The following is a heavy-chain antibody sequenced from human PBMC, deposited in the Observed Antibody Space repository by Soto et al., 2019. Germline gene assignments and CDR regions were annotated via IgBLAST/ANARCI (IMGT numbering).Heavy chain of an antibody. V-gene: IGHV4-31*03. J-gene: IGHJ4*02. CDR3: ARESDYASSFDY. CDR1: GDSISSGGYY. Sequence: QVQLQESGPGLVKPSQTLSLTCIVSGDSISSGGYYWTWIRQHPGKGLAWIGYIYYRGSTYYNPALQRRVTISVDTSNNHFSLTLNSVTAADTAVYYCARESDYASSFDYWGQGTLVPVSS. CDR2: IYYRGST. D-gene: IGHD4-17*01.